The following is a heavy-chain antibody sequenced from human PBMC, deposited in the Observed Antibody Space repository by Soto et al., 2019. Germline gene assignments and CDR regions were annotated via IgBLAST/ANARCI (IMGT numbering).Heavy chain of an antibody. Sequence: GASVKVSCKASGGTFSSYAISWVRQAPGQGLEWMGGIIPIFGTANYAQKFQGRVTITADESTSTAHMELSSLRSEDTAVYYCAISYDSLNNWFDPWGQGTLVTVSS. V-gene: IGHV1-69*13. CDR2: IIPIFGTA. CDR1: GGTFSSYA. CDR3: AISYDSLNNWFDP. J-gene: IGHJ5*02. D-gene: IGHD3-22*01.